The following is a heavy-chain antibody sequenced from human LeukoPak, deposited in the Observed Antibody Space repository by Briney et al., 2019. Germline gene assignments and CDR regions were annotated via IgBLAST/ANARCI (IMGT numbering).Heavy chain of an antibody. V-gene: IGHV1-69*04. CDR2: IIPILGIA. CDR3: ARTQLLGGRKVDP. Sequence: SVKVSCKASGGTFSSYAISWVRQAPGQGLEWMGRIIPILGIANYAQKFQGRVTITADKSTSTAYMELSSLRSEDTAAYYCARTQLLGGRKVDPWGQGTLVTVSS. D-gene: IGHD3-16*01. CDR1: GGTFSSYA. J-gene: IGHJ5*02.